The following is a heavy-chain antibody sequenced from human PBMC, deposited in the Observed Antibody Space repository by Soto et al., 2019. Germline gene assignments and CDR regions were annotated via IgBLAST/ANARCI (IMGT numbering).Heavy chain of an antibody. CDR2: IYYSGST. CDR3: ARSLGSVVPAAKSNWFDP. J-gene: IGHJ5*02. Sequence: SETLSLTCTVSGGSISSGGYYWSWIRQHPGKGLEWIGYIYYSGSTYYNPSLKSRVTISVDTSKNQFSLKLSSVTAADTAVYYCARSLGSVVPAAKSNWFDPWGQGSLVTVS. V-gene: IGHV4-31*03. D-gene: IGHD2-2*01. CDR1: GGSISSGGYY.